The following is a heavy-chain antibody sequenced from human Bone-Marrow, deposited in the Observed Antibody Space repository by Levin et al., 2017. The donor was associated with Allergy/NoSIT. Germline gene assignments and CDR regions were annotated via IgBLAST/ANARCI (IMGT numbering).Heavy chain of an antibody. CDR3: ARSYTVTRIDY. CDR2: IGSSGGYI. D-gene: IGHD4-17*01. Sequence: KGLEWVSHIGSSGGYINYAASVKGRFTISRDNAKNSFYLQMDNLRGEDTAVYYCARSYTVTRIDYWGQGTLVTVSS. J-gene: IGHJ4*02. V-gene: IGHV3-11*03.